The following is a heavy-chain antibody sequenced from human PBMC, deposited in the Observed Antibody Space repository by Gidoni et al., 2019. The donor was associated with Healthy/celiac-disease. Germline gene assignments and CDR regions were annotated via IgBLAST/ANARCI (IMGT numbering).Heavy chain of an antibody. Sequence: EVQLVESGGGVVQPGGSLRRSCAASGFTVSSNYMSWVRQAPGKGLEWVSVIYSGGSTYYADSVKGRFTISRDNSKNTLYLQMNSLRAEDTAVYYCARDLKGPFDYWGQGTLVTVSS. CDR2: IYSGGST. CDR3: ARDLKGPFDY. J-gene: IGHJ4*02. CDR1: GFTVSSNY. V-gene: IGHV3-66*02.